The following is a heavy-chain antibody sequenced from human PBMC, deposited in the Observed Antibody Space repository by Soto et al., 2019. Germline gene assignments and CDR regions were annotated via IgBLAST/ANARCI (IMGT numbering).Heavy chain of an antibody. Sequence: SETLSLTCAVSGGSISTITWWSWVRQPPGRGLQWIGEIYHSGSTNYNPSLKSRVTISVDKSKNQFSLELSSVTAADTAVYYCTTDPDQGDYWGQGTLVTVSS. CDR2: IYHSGST. J-gene: IGHJ4*02. CDR3: TTDPDQGDY. D-gene: IGHD2-2*01. V-gene: IGHV4-4*02. CDR1: GGSISTITW.